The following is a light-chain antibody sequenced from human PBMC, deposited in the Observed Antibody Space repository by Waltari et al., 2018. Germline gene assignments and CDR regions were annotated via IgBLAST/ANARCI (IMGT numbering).Light chain of an antibody. Sequence: DIVMTQSPDSLSVSLGERATINCKSGQSLLYSSNNKNYLAWYQQKPGQPPRLLISWASTRESGVPDRFSGSGSGTDFTLTISCLQSEDFATYYCQQYYSYPRTFGQGTKVEIK. CDR2: WAS. CDR3: QQYYSYPRT. V-gene: IGKV4-1*01. J-gene: IGKJ1*01. CDR1: QSLLYSSNNKNY.